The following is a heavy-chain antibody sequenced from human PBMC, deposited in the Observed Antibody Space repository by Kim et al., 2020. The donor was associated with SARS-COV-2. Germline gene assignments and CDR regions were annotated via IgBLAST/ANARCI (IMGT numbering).Heavy chain of an antibody. V-gene: IGHV1-3*02. CDR2: SNAGNGNT. J-gene: IGHJ6*02. D-gene: IGHD2-8*01. CDR3: ARGAYCTNGVCYGAPDYGMDV. CDR1: GYTFTSYA. Sequence: ASVKVSCKASGYTFTSYAMHWVRQAPGQRLEWMGWSNAGNGNTKYSQEFQGRVTITRDTSASTAYMELSSLRSEDMAVYYCARGAYCTNGVCYGAPDYGMDVWGQGTTVTVSS.